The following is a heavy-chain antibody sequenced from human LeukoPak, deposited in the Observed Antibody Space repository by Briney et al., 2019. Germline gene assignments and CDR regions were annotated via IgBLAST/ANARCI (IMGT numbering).Heavy chain of an antibody. CDR3: AKGTSGIIAGGHDYYMDV. V-gene: IGHV3-30*02. Sequence: GGSLRLSCAASGFTFSSFGMNWVRQAPGKGLEWVTFIRYDGIDIQYADSVKGRFTISRDNSKNTLYLQMISLRPEDTAVYFCAKGTSGIIAGGHDYYMDVWGKGTTVTISS. CDR2: IRYDGIDI. CDR1: GFTFSSFG. J-gene: IGHJ6*03. D-gene: IGHD6-13*01.